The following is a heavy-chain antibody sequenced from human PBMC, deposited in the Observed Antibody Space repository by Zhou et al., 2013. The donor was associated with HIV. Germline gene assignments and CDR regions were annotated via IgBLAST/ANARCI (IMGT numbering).Heavy chain of an antibody. CDR3: ATSPGHDYDAY. CDR2: IIPILGIP. V-gene: IGHV1-69*04. J-gene: IGHJ4*02. CDR1: GGTFTGYA. Sequence: QVHLVQSGTEVKKPGSSVRVPCKTSGGTFTGYAITWVRQAPGQGLEWMGRIIPILGIPNYAQKFQGRVTISADKTTSTAYMELSSLTSEDSAVYYCATSPGHDYDAYWGQGTLVTVSS. D-gene: IGHD3-22*01.